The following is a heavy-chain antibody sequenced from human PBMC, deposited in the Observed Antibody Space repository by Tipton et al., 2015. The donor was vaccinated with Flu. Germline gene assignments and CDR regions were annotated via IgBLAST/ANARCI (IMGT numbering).Heavy chain of an antibody. CDR2: ISGSGAIT. V-gene: IGHV3-23*01. CDR1: GFTVNSNY. CDR3: AKTGPSQQLVRFLGPRNWFDP. Sequence: SLRLSCAASGFTVNSNYMSWVRQSPGKGLEWVSTISGSGAITYYADSVKGRFTISRDSSSNTLYLQMNSLRAEDTAIYYCAKTGPSQQLVRFLGPRNWFDPWGQGTLVTVSS. D-gene: IGHD6-13*01. J-gene: IGHJ5*02.